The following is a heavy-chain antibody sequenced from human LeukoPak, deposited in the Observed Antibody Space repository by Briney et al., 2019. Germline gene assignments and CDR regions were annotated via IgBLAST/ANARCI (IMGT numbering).Heavy chain of an antibody. Sequence: GASVKVSCKASGYIFTSYAISWVRQAPGQGLEWMGWISAYNGNTKYSQKYQGRVTITRDTSASTAYMELSSLRSEDTAVYYCARDLDGIAVAGTDNDDYWGQGTLVTVSS. CDR1: GYIFTSYA. V-gene: IGHV1-18*01. D-gene: IGHD6-19*01. J-gene: IGHJ4*02. CDR2: ISAYNGNT. CDR3: ARDLDGIAVAGTDNDDY.